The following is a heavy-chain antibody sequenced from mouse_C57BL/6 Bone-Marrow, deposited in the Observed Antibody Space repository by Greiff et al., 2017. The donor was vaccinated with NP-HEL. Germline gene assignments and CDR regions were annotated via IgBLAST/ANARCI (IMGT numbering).Heavy chain of an antibody. CDR3: ARDYGSSWAY. CDR2: IDPSDSET. Sequence: QVQLQQPGAELVRPGSSVKLSCKASGYTFTSYWMHWVKQRPIQGLEWIGNIDPSDSETHYNQKFKDKATLTVEKSSSTAYMQLSSLTSEDSAVYYCARDYGSSWAYWGQGTLVTVSA. D-gene: IGHD1-1*01. CDR1: GYTFTSYW. V-gene: IGHV1-52*01. J-gene: IGHJ3*01.